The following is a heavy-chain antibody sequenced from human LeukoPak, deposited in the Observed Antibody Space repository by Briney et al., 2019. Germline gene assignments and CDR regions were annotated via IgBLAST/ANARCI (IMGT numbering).Heavy chain of an antibody. CDR2: INWNGGST. Sequence: GGSLRLSCAASGFTFDDYGMSWVRQAPGKGLEWVSGINWNGGSTGYADSVKGRFTISRDNAKNSLYLQMNSLRAEDTALYYCARGLRTTAHNNWFDPWGQGTLVTVSS. V-gene: IGHV3-20*04. D-gene: IGHD4-11*01. CDR3: ARGLRTTAHNNWFDP. CDR1: GFTFDDYG. J-gene: IGHJ5*02.